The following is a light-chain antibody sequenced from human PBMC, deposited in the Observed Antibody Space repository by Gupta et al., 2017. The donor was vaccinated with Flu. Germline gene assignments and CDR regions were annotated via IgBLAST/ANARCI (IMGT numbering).Light chain of an antibody. Sequence: PVTLGQPAYSSGRSSQVLQNNGDTYLHWFQQRPGQSPRRLIYKVSNRDSGVPDRFSGSGSGTDFTLKISRVEAEDVGVYYCMQGTHWPYALGQGTXMEI. CDR2: KVS. V-gene: IGKV2-30*01. J-gene: IGKJ2*01. CDR1: QVLQNNGDTY. CDR3: MQGTHWPYA.